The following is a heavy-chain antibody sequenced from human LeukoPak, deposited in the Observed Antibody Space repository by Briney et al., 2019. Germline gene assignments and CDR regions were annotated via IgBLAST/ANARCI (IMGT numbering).Heavy chain of an antibody. V-gene: IGHV3-48*03. CDR1: RFSFSTYE. J-gene: IGHJ6*02. Sequence: GGSLRLSCAASRFSFSTYEMNWVRQALGKGLELVSYISSGASTIYYADSVKGRFTISRDSAKNSLYLQMNSLRAEDTAVYYCARRNYYYGMDVWGQGTTVTVSS. CDR3: ARRNYYYGMDV. CDR2: ISSGASTI.